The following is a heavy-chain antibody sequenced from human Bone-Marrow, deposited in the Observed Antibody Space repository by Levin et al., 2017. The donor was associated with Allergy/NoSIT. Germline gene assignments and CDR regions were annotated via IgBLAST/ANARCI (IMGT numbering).Heavy chain of an antibody. CDR3: TTMGNYAVVPFDI. J-gene: IGHJ3*02. CDR2: VKSKSAGGTT. D-gene: IGHD2-2*01. Sequence: PGGSLRLSCAASAFTFSNAWMNWVRQAPGKGLEWVGRVKSKSAGGTTDYAAPVKGRFTISRDDSKNTLYLQMNSLKTEDSAVYYCTTMGNYAVVPFDIWGQGTMVTVSS. V-gene: IGHV3-15*01. CDR1: AFTFSNAW.